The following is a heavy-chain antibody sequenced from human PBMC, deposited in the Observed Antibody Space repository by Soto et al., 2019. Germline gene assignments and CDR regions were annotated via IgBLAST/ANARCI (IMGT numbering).Heavy chain of an antibody. CDR1: DGSISNFY. CDR2: ISSSGNT. J-gene: IGHJ4*02. D-gene: IGHD3-22*01. V-gene: IGHV4-59*01. Sequence: PSETLSLTCTVSDGSISNFYWSRIRQPPGKGLEWIGYISSSGNTNYNPSLKSRVSISVDTSKNQFSLNLTSVTAADTGVYYCARAPMVLTRSYFDSWGQGTPVTVSS. CDR3: ARAPMVLTRSYFDS.